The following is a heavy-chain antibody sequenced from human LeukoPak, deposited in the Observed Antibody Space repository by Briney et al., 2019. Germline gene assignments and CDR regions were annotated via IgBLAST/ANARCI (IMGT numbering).Heavy chain of an antibody. J-gene: IGHJ6*02. D-gene: IGHD3-22*01. V-gene: IGHV3-21*01. CDR2: ISSSSSYI. CDR1: GFTFSSYS. CDR3: ARDHYEGNYGMDV. Sequence: GGSLRLSCGASGFTFSSYSMNWVRQAPGKGLEWVSSISSSSSYIYYADSVKGRYTISRDNAKNSLYLQMNSLRAEDTAVYYCARDHYEGNYGMDVWGQGTTVTVSS.